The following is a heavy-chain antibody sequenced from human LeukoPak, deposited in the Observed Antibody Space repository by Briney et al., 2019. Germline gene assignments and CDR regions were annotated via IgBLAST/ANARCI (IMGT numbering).Heavy chain of an antibody. V-gene: IGHV3-74*01. D-gene: IGHD6-19*01. J-gene: IGHJ4*02. CDR2: INSDGSTT. CDR3: AKDPPYSSGWYGVFDY. Sequence: GGSLRLSCAASGFTFSSHWMHWVRQAPGKGLVWVSRINSDGSTTTYADSVKGRFTISRDNSKNTLYLQMNSLRAEDTAVYYCAKDPPYSSGWYGVFDYWGQGTLVTVSS. CDR1: GFTFSSHW.